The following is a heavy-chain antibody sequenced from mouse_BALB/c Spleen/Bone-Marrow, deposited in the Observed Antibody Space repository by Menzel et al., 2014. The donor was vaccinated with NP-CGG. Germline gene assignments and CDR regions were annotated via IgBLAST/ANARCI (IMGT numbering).Heavy chain of an antibody. V-gene: IGHV7-3*02. CDR3: ARSLYPRAMDY. J-gene: IGHJ4*01. D-gene: IGHD2-1*01. CDR2: IRNKANGYTT. CDR1: GFTFTDYY. Sequence: EVNVVESGGGLVQPGGSLRLSCATSGFTFTDYYMSWVRQPPGKALEWLGFIRNKANGYTTEYSASVKGRFTISRDNSQSNLYLQMNTLRAEDSATYYCARSLYPRAMDYWGQGTSVTVSS.